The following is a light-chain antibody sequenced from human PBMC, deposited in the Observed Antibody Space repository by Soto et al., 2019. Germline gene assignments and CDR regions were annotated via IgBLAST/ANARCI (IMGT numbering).Light chain of an antibody. CDR3: QQLNSYPRGLT. V-gene: IGKV1-9*01. Sequence: ASVGDRVTITCRASQGISSYLAWYQQKPGKAPKLLIYAASTLQSGVPSRFSGSGSGTEFTLTISSLQPEDFATYYCQQLNSYPRGLTFGGGTKVEIK. CDR1: QGISSY. CDR2: AAS. J-gene: IGKJ4*01.